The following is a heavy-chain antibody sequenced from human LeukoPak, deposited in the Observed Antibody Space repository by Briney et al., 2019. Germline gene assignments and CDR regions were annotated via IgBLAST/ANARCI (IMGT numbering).Heavy chain of an antibody. J-gene: IGHJ6*03. Sequence: GGSLRLSCATSGFTFSSYWITWVRQAPGKGLEWVASIVEDGSETYYLDSVKGRFTISRDNSKNTLYLQMNSLRAEDTAVYYCAKDPITMVRGVIITYYYYYMDVWGKGTTVTVSS. CDR2: IVEDGSET. CDR1: GFTFSSYW. CDR3: AKDPITMVRGVIITYYYYYMDV. D-gene: IGHD3-10*01. V-gene: IGHV3-7*01.